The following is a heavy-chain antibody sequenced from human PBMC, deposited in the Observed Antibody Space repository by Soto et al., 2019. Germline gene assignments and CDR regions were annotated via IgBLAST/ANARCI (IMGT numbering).Heavy chain of an antibody. CDR3: AREDYSSSWDNNIDY. D-gene: IGHD6-13*01. V-gene: IGHV3-30-3*01. CDR1: GFTFSSYA. Sequence: GGSLRLSCAASGFTFSSYAMHWVRQAPGKGLEWVAVISYDGSNKYYADSVKGRFTISRDNSKNTLYPQMNSLRAEDTAVYYCAREDYSSSWDNNIDYWGQGTLVTVSS. J-gene: IGHJ4*02. CDR2: ISYDGSNK.